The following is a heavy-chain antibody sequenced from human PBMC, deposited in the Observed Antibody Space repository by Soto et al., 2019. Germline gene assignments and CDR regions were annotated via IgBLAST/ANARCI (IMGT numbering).Heavy chain of an antibody. Sequence: EVQLVESGGGLIQPGGSLRLSCAASGFTVSSNYMSWVRQAPGKGLEWVSVIYSGGSSYYADSVKGRFTISRDNTKNTLYLKMNSLRAEDTAVYYCASSPEMATLHFDYWGQGTLVTVSS. CDR3: ASSPEMATLHFDY. J-gene: IGHJ4*02. D-gene: IGHD5-12*01. V-gene: IGHV3-53*01. CDR2: IYSGGSS. CDR1: GFTVSSNY.